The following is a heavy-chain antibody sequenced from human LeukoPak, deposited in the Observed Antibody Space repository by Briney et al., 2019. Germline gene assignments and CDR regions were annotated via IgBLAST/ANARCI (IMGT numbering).Heavy chain of an antibody. CDR1: GFTFSDHG. Sequence: GGSLRLSCAASGFTFSDHGMHWVRQAPGKGLEWVAIIWYNGSKKYYAESVKGRFTISRDNSKNTLYLHMNSLRAEDTALYYCAKDGSSSWYYFDYWGQGTLVTVSS. V-gene: IGHV3-30*02. CDR3: AKDGSSSWYYFDY. J-gene: IGHJ4*02. D-gene: IGHD6-13*01. CDR2: IWYNGSKK.